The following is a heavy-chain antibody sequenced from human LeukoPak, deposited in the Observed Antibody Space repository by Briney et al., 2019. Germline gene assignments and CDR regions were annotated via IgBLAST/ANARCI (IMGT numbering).Heavy chain of an antibody. Sequence: SETLSLTCTVPGGSISSYYWSWIRQPPGKGLEWIGYIYTSGSTNYNPSLKSRVTISVDTSKNQFSLKLSSVTAADTAVYYCARHALYDFWSKRDTNHWFDPWGQGTLVTVSS. CDR2: IYTSGST. CDR1: GGSISSYY. J-gene: IGHJ5*02. CDR3: ARHALYDFWSKRDTNHWFDP. V-gene: IGHV4-4*09. D-gene: IGHD3-3*01.